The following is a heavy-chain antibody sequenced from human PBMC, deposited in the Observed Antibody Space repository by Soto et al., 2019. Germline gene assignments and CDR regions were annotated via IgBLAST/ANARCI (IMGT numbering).Heavy chain of an antibody. J-gene: IGHJ4*02. V-gene: IGHV4-39*01. D-gene: IGHD6-13*01. Sequence: PSETLSLTCTVSGGSISSSSYYWGWIRQPPGKGLEWIGCIHYSGSTYYNPSLRSRVTSSVDTSKNQFSLKVSSVTAADTAVYYCARRLFTSTWPSYFDHWGQGTPVTVSS. CDR3: ARRLFTSTWPSYFDH. CDR1: GGSISSSSYY. CDR2: IHYSGST.